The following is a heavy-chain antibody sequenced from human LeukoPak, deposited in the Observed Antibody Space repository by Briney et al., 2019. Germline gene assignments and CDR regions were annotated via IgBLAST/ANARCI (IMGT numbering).Heavy chain of an antibody. Sequence: GGSLRLSCAASGFTFSSYNMNWVRQAPGKGLEWVSYISSGSSTIFYADSVKGRFTISRDNAKNSLYLQMNSLSDEDTAVYFCARDARLLATMSFGSWGQGTLVTVSS. CDR1: GFTFSSYN. D-gene: IGHD5-12*01. V-gene: IGHV3-48*02. J-gene: IGHJ4*02. CDR2: ISSGSSTI. CDR3: ARDARLLATMSFGS.